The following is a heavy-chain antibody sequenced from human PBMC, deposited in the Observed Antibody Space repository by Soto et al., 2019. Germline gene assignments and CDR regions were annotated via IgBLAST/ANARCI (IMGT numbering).Heavy chain of an antibody. D-gene: IGHD5-12*01. Sequence: QVQLVQSGPEVKKPEASVKVSCKTSGYTFTSSGISWVRRAPGQGPEWMGWISGHNGVTNFARNFQDRVTLTIDSSTTTAYMEVRSLSFAYAAIYYYARDQGGYGIFDDWGQGTLVTVSS. V-gene: IGHV1-18*04. CDR1: GYTFTSSG. CDR2: ISGHNGVT. CDR3: ARDQGGYGIFDD. J-gene: IGHJ4*02.